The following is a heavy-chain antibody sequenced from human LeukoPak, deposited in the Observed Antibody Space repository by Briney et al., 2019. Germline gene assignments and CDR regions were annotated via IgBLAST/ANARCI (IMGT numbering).Heavy chain of an antibody. V-gene: IGHV4-39*07. D-gene: IGHD4-17*01. Sequence: PSETLSLTCTVSGGSISSSSYYWSWIRQPPGKGLEWIGEINHSGFTNYNPSLKSRVTISVDTSKKQFSLNLDSVTAEDTAVYYCAREFVQTTSFDYWGQGILVTVSS. CDR1: GGSISSSSYY. J-gene: IGHJ4*02. CDR3: AREFVQTTSFDY. CDR2: INHSGFT.